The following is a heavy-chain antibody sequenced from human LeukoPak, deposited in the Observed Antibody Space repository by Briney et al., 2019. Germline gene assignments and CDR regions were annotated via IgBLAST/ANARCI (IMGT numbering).Heavy chain of an antibody. Sequence: GMHXVRQAPGKGLEWVAVIWYDGSNKYYADSVKGRFTISRDNSKNTLYLQMNSLRAEDTAVYYCASCRLNDYGDYDAFDYWGQGTLVTVSS. D-gene: IGHD4-17*01. CDR1: G. CDR3: ASCRLNDYGDYDAFDY. CDR2: IWYDGSNK. J-gene: IGHJ4*02. V-gene: IGHV3-33*01.